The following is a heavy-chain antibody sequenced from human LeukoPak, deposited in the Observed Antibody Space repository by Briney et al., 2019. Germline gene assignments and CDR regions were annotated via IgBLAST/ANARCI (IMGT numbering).Heavy chain of an antibody. J-gene: IGHJ4*02. D-gene: IGHD5-12*01. CDR1: GGSISSYF. Sequence: SENLSLTCTVSGGSISSYFWSWIRQPPGKGLEWIGYIYYRGSTNYNPSLKSRVTISIDTSKNEFSLKLSPVSAADTAVYYCARQYSGYEPFDYWGQGTLATVSS. V-gene: IGHV4-59*01. CDR3: ARQYSGYEPFDY. CDR2: IYYRGST.